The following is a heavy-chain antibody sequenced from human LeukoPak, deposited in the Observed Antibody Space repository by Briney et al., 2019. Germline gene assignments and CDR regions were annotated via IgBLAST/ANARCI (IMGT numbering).Heavy chain of an antibody. V-gene: IGHV4-38-2*02. Sequence: PSETLSLTCTVSGYSISSGYYWGWIRQPPGKGLEWIGSIYHSGSTYYNPSLKSRVTISVDTSKNQFSLKLSSVTAADTAVYYCARDTYNYGSSAYYFDYWGQGTLVTVSS. CDR1: GYSISSGYY. D-gene: IGHD5-18*01. CDR2: IYHSGST. CDR3: ARDTYNYGSSAYYFDY. J-gene: IGHJ4*02.